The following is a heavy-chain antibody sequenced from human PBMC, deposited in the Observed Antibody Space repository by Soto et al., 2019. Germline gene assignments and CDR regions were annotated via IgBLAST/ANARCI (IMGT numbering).Heavy chain of an antibody. CDR1: GFTFSSYS. V-gene: IGHV3-21*01. Sequence: EVQLVESGGGLVKPGGSLRLSCAASGFTFSSYSMNWVRQAPGKGLEWVSSISSSSSYIYYADSVKGRFTISRDNANTTLFLQMNCLRAEDPAVYCCARERAVRGCFDSWGQGTLVTVSS. CDR2: ISSSSSYI. J-gene: IGHJ4*02. CDR3: ARERAVRGCFDS. D-gene: IGHD3-10*01.